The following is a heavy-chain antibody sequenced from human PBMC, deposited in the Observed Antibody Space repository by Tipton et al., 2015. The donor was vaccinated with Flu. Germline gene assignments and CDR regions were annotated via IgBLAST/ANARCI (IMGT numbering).Heavy chain of an antibody. V-gene: IGHV3-23*01. CDR2: ISGSGGST. CDR3: AKCPSSTSCRYGMDV. Sequence: SLRLSCAASGFTFSSYAMSWVRQAPGKGLEWVSAISGSGGSTYYADSVKGRFTISRDKSKNPLYLQMNSLRAEDTAVYYCAKCPSSTSCRYGMDVWGQGTAVAVSS. J-gene: IGHJ6*02. D-gene: IGHD2-2*01. CDR1: GFTFSSYA.